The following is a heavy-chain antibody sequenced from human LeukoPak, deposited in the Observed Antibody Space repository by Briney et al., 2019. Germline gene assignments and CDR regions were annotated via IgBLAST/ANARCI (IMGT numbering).Heavy chain of an antibody. CDR1: GVSISSSNW. V-gene: IGHV4-4*02. D-gene: IGHD6-19*01. J-gene: IGHJ5*02. Sequence: KSSETLSLTCAVSGVSISSSNWWHWVRQPPGQGLEWIGEIYHSGSTNYNPSLKSRVTISVDTSKNQFSLKLSSVTAADTAVYYCARSSGWYWFDPWGQGTLVTVSS. CDR3: ARSSGWYWFDP. CDR2: IYHSGST.